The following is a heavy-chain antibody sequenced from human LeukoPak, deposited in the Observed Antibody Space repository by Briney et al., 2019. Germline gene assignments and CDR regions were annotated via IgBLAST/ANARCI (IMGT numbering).Heavy chain of an antibody. V-gene: IGHV6-1*01. CDR2: TYYRSKWYN. CDR3: ARSGYCSGGSCYLHPSHFDY. Sequence: SQTLSLTCAISGDSVSSNSAAWNWIRQSPSRGLEWLGRTYYRSKWYNDYAVSVKSRITINPDTSKNQFSLQLNSVTPEDTAVYYCARSGYCSGGSCYLHPSHFDYWGQGTLVTVSS. CDR1: GDSVSSNSAA. D-gene: IGHD2-15*01. J-gene: IGHJ4*02.